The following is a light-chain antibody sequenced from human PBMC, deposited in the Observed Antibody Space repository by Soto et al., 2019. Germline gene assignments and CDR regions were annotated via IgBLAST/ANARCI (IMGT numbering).Light chain of an antibody. CDR1: HSLSSK. J-gene: IGKJ4*01. CDR2: GAS. V-gene: IGKV3-15*01. Sequence: EIVMTQSPATLSVSPGERATLSCRASHSLSSKLTWYQHKPGQAPRLLLYGASTRATGIPARFSGSGSGTEFTLTISSLQSEDFAVYYCQQYNSWPLTFGGGTKVEIK. CDR3: QQYNSWPLT.